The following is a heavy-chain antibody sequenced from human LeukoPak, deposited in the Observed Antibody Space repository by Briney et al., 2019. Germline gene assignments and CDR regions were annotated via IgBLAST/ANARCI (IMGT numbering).Heavy chain of an antibody. CDR3: ARHGSDYGDYIYY. V-gene: IGHV4-38-2*02. D-gene: IGHD4-17*01. Sequence: SETLSLTCTVSHYSISSGYYWGWIRQPPGKGLEWIGEINHSGSTNYNPSLKSRVTISVDTSKNQFSLKLSSVTAADTAVYYCARHGSDYGDYIYYWGQGTLVTVSS. CDR2: INHSGST. CDR1: HYSISSGYY. J-gene: IGHJ4*02.